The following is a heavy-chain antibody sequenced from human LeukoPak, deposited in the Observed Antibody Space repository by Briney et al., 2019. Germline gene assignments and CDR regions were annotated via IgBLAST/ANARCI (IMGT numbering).Heavy chain of an antibody. J-gene: IGHJ4*02. D-gene: IGHD6-19*01. CDR3: ARDFHFSWYSSGWPY. CDR2: ISSSSSYI. Sequence: GGSLRLSCAASGFSFSSYSMNWVRQAPGKGLEWVSSISSSSSYIYYADSVKGRFTISRDNAKNSLYLQMNSLRAEDTAVYYCARDFHFSWYSSGWPYWGQGTLVTVSS. CDR1: GFSFSSYS. V-gene: IGHV3-21*01.